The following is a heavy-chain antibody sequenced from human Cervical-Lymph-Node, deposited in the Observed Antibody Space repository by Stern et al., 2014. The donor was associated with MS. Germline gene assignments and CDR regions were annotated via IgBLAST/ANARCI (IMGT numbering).Heavy chain of an antibody. Sequence: VQLLESGPGLVKPSETLSLICSVSGGSISSFYWSWIRQPPGKGLEWIGHIYSSGSTNYNPSLQSRLTISVHMSKNQISLNLRSVTAADTAVYYCARAPYDYTKWYGMDVWGQGTTVTVSS. J-gene: IGHJ6*02. CDR2: IYSSGST. CDR1: GGSISSFY. D-gene: IGHD4-11*01. V-gene: IGHV4-59*01. CDR3: ARAPYDYTKWYGMDV.